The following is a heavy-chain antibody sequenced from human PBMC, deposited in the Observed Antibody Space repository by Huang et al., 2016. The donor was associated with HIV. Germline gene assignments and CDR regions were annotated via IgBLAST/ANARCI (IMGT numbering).Heavy chain of an antibody. J-gene: IGHJ4*02. CDR2: TDPTRGAI. V-gene: IGHV1-2*06. Sequence: QVQLVQSGAEVKRPGASVKVSCKASGYSFTRHFIHGVRPVPGQGLEWIGRTDPTRGAINCASRFQGRVSMTRDKSIGTAYMELSGLRSDDTAVFFCAREAWASGVAHYFDYWGPGTLVTISS. D-gene: IGHD3-10*01. CDR3: AREAWASGVAHYFDY. CDR1: GYSFTRHF.